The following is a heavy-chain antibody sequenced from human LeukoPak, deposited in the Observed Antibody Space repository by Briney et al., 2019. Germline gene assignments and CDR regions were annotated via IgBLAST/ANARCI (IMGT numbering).Heavy chain of an antibody. CDR3: AGDIVPAALYYGMDV. CDR2: ISYDGSNK. V-gene: IGHV3-30-3*01. Sequence: PGRSLRLSCAASGFTFSSYAMHWVRQAPGKGLEWVAVISYDGSNKYYAGSVKGRFTISRDNSKNTLYLQMNSLRAEDTAVYYCAGDIVPAALYYGMDVWGQGTTVTVSS. J-gene: IGHJ6*02. D-gene: IGHD2-2*01. CDR1: GFTFSSYA.